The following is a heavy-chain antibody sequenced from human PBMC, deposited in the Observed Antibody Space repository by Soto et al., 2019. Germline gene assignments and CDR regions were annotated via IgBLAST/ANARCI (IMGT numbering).Heavy chain of an antibody. CDR1: GGSFSGYY. J-gene: IGHJ4*02. Sequence: SETLSLTCAVYGGSFSGYYWSWIRQPPGKGLEWIGEINHSGSTNYNPSLKSRVTISVDTSKNQFSLKLSSVTAADTAVYYCARRPLAARPYYFDYWGQGTLVTVSS. CDR3: ARRPLAARPYYFDY. CDR2: INHSGST. V-gene: IGHV4-34*01. D-gene: IGHD6-6*01.